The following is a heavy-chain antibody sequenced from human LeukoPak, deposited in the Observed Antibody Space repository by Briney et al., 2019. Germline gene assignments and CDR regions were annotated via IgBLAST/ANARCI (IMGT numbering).Heavy chain of an antibody. CDR2: INPNSGGT. Sequence: ASVKVSCKASGYTFTGFYMHWVRQAPGQGLEWMGWINPNSGGTNNAQKFKGRVTMTRDTSISTAYMELSRLKSDDTAVYYCARARRSVGADYWGQGTLVTVSS. CDR1: GYTFTGFY. V-gene: IGHV1-2*02. CDR3: ARARRSVGADY. J-gene: IGHJ4*02. D-gene: IGHD1-26*01.